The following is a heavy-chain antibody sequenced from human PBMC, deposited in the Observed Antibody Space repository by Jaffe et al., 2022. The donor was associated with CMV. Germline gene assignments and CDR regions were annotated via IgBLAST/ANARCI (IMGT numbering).Heavy chain of an antibody. CDR3: TTDVWAYCGGDCDDAFDI. CDR2: IKSKTDGGTT. CDR1: GFTFSNAW. Sequence: EVQLVESGGGLVKPGGSLRLSCAASGFTFSNAWMSWVRQAPGKGLEWVGRIKSKTDGGTTDYAAPVKGRFTISRDDSKNTLYLQMNSLKTEDTAVYYCTTDVWAYCGGDCDDAFDIWGQGTMVTVSS. V-gene: IGHV3-15*01. J-gene: IGHJ3*02. D-gene: IGHD2-21*02.